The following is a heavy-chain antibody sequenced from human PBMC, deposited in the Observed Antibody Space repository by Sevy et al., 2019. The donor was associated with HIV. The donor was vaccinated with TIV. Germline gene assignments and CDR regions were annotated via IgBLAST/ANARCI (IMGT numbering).Heavy chain of an antibody. CDR3: ARDSVPGGSYDSNYYFDY. CDR1: GYTFTSYY. J-gene: IGHJ4*02. V-gene: IGHV1-46*01. Sequence: ASVKVSCKASGYTFTSYYMHWVRQAPGQRLEWMGIIIPSGGSTSYAQNFQGRVTMTRDTSTSTVYMELSSLRSEDTAVYYCARDSVPGGSYDSNYYFDYWGQGTLVTVSS. CDR2: IIPSGGST. D-gene: IGHD5-12*01.